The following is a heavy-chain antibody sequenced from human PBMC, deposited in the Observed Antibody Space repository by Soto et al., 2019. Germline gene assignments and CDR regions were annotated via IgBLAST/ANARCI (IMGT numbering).Heavy chain of an antibody. V-gene: IGHV4-34*01. CDR1: GGSFSGYY. CDR2: INHSGST. D-gene: IGHD2-15*01. CDR3: ARVYDIVVVVAATSGTNWFDP. J-gene: IGHJ5*02. Sequence: QVQLQQWGAGLLKPSETLSLTCAVYGGSFSGYYWSWIRQPPGKGLEWIGEINHSGSTNYTPSLKTPVTIPVDTSKDHFSRKLGFVNAAYAAVYYCARVYDIVVVVAATSGTNWFDPWGQGTLVTVSA.